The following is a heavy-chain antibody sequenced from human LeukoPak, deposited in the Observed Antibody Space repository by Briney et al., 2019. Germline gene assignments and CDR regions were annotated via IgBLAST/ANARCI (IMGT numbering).Heavy chain of an antibody. Sequence: GSLRLSCAASGFTFSNYWMTWVRQAPGKGLEWVANIKQDGSEKYYVDSVKGRFTISRDNAKNSLYLQMNSLRAEDTAVYYCARDGGWVPLDYWGQGTLVTVSS. CDR1: GFTFSNYW. CDR2: IKQDGSEK. CDR3: ARDGGWVPLDY. D-gene: IGHD6-19*01. J-gene: IGHJ4*02. V-gene: IGHV3-7*01.